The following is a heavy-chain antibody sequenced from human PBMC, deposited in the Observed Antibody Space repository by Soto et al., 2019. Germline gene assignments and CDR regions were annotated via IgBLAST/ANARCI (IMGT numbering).Heavy chain of an antibody. CDR1: GYTFTSYG. D-gene: IGHD3-22*01. Sequence: QVQLVQSGAEVKKPGASVKVSCKASGYTFTSYGISWVRQAPGQGLEWMGWISAYNGNTNYAQKLQGRVTMTTDTXXXXXXXXXXXXXXXXXXXXXXXXXXPQYYYDSSGYFDYWGQGTLVTVSS. CDR3: XXXXPQYYYDSSGYFDY. V-gene: IGHV1-18*01. J-gene: IGHJ4*02. CDR2: ISAYNGNT.